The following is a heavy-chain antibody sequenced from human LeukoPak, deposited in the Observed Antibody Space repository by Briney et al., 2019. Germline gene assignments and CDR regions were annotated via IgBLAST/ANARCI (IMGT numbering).Heavy chain of an antibody. CDR1: GYSFTSYW. Sequence: GESLKITCKGSGYSFTSYWIGWVRQMPGKGLEWMWIIYPGDSDTRYSPSFQGQVTISADKSISTAYLQWSSLQASDTAMYYCARLTAMVFHFDYWGQGTLVTVSS. J-gene: IGHJ4*02. V-gene: IGHV5-51*01. CDR3: ARLTAMVFHFDY. CDR2: IYPGDSDT. D-gene: IGHD5-18*01.